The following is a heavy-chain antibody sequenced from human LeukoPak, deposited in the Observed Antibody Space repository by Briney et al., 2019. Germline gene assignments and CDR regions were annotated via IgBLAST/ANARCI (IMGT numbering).Heavy chain of an antibody. V-gene: IGHV4-59*10. D-gene: IGHD2/OR15-2a*01. Sequence: SETLSLTCVVYGGSFSGYYWSWIRQSAGKGLEWIVHIYTSGSTNCNPSLKSRVTTSLETSKNQFSLELNAVTAADTAVYYCARCTSTTCYNFDYWGQGTLVTVSS. CDR1: GGSFSGYY. CDR2: IYTSGST. CDR3: ARCTSTTCYNFDY. J-gene: IGHJ4*02.